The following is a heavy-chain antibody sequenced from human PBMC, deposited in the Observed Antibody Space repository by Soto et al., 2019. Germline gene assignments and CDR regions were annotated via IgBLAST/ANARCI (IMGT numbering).Heavy chain of an antibody. CDR2: IIPIFGTA. Sequence: ASVKVSCKASGGTFSSYAISWVRQAPGQGLEWMGGIIPIFGTANYAQKFQGRVTITADESTSTAYMELSSLRSEDTAVYYCARERVNIVVVTASPGAFDIWGQGTMVTVSS. V-gene: IGHV1-69*13. D-gene: IGHD2-21*02. CDR3: ARERVNIVVVTASPGAFDI. J-gene: IGHJ3*02. CDR1: GGTFSSYA.